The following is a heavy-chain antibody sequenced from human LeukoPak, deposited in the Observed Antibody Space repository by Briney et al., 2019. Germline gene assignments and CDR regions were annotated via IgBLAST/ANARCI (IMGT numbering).Heavy chain of an antibody. V-gene: IGHV7-4-1*02. D-gene: IGHD6-13*01. Sequence: GASVKVSCKTSGYTFTIYNINWVRQAPGQGLEWMGWINTNTGNPTYAQGFTGRFVFSLDTSVSTAYLQISSLKAEDTAVYYCARVKQQLVGDYWGQGTLVTVSS. CDR1: GYTFTIYN. J-gene: IGHJ4*02. CDR2: INTNTGNP. CDR3: ARVKQQLVGDY.